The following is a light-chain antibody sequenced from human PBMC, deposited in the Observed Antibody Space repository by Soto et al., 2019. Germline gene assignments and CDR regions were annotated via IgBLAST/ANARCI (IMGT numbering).Light chain of an antibody. Sequence: DIVMTQSPLSLPVTPGEPASISCRSSQSLLHSNGYNYLDWYLQKPGQSPKLLISVGSNRASGVPARISGNGYDPDFTLNIARVEAEDFGVYYCMQALQSPYTFGQGTKLEIK. CDR1: QSLLHSNGYNY. CDR3: MQALQSPYT. V-gene: IGKV2-28*01. J-gene: IGKJ2*01. CDR2: VGS.